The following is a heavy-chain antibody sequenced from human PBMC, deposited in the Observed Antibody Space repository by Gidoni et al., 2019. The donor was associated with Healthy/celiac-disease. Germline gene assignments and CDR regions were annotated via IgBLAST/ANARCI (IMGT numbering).Heavy chain of an antibody. J-gene: IGHJ5*02. CDR3: ARDLYDSSGLIYS. D-gene: IGHD3-22*01. CDR2: IWYDGSNK. V-gene: IGHV3-33*01. CDR1: GFTFSTYV. Sequence: QVQLVESGGGVVQPGRSLRLSCAASGFTFSTYVMHWVRQAPGKGLEWVAVIWYDGSNKYYADSVKGRFTISRDNSKNTLYRQMNSLRDEDTAVYYCARDLYDSSGLIYSWGQGIMVTVSS.